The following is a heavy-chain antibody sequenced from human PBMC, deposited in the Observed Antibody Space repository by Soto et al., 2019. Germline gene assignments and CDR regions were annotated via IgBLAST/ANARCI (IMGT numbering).Heavy chain of an antibody. V-gene: IGHV3-9*01. CDR1: GFTFNDYS. D-gene: IGHD6-13*01. J-gene: IGHJ4*02. CDR2: ISWNSGSR. CDR3: AKDLRSSSWYSISFFDY. Sequence: EVQLVESGGGLVQPGRSLRLTCAASGFTFNDYSMHWVRQAPGKGLEWVSGISWNSGSRDYAHSVQGRFTISRDSAKNSLYLQMNSLKPEDTALYYCAKDLRSSSWYSISFFDYWGQGALVTVSS.